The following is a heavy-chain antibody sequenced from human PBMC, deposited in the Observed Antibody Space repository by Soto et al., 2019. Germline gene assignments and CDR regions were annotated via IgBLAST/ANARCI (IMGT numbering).Heavy chain of an antibody. D-gene: IGHD3-22*01. V-gene: IGHV4-39*01. Sequence: SETLSLTCTVSGGSISSSSXYWGXXXQPPGKGLEWIGSIYYSGSTYYNPSLKSRVTISVDTSKNQFSLKLSSVTAADTAVYYCARHSSFYDSSGYYSDYWGQGTLVTVS. CDR1: GGSISSSSXY. CDR2: IYYSGST. CDR3: ARHSSFYDSSGYYSDY. J-gene: IGHJ4*02.